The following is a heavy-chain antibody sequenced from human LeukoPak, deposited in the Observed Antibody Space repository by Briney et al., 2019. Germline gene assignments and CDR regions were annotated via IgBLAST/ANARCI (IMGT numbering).Heavy chain of an antibody. J-gene: IGHJ6*03. V-gene: IGHV4-59*01. CDR3: ARGGGSWYYYYMDV. CDR2: IYYSGST. Sequence: SETLSLTCTVSGGSISSYYWSWIRQPPGKGLEWIGYIYYSGSTNYNPSLKSRVTTSVDTSKNQFSLKLSSVTAADTAVYYCARGGGSWYYYYMDVWGKGTTVTISS. D-gene: IGHD6-13*01. CDR1: GGSISSYY.